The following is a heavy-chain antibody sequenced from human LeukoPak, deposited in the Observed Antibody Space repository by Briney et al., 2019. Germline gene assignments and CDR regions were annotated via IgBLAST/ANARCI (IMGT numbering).Heavy chain of an antibody. V-gene: IGHV3-7*05. J-gene: IGHJ6*02. CDR1: RFAFSTYW. D-gene: IGHD6-6*01. CDR2: IKEDGSEK. CDR3: ARDSPGSSRFYHYYGLAV. Sequence: PGGSLRLSCAASRFAFSTYWMSWVRQAPGKGLEWVANIKEDGSEKYYVDSVKGRFTIYRDNAKNSLYLQMNRLRAEDTAVYYCARDSPGSSRFYHYYGLAVWGQGTTVTVSS.